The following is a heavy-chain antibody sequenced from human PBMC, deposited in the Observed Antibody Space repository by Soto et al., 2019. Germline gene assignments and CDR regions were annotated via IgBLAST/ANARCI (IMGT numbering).Heavy chain of an antibody. Sequence: ASVKVSCKASGYTFTSYAMHWVRQAPGQRLEWMGWINAGNGNTKYSQKFQGRVTITRDTSASTAYMELSSLRSEDTAVYYCARGSSSWYGPPIDYWGQGTLVTVSS. V-gene: IGHV1-3*01. CDR3: ARGSSSWYGPPIDY. D-gene: IGHD6-13*01. CDR1: GYTFTSYA. J-gene: IGHJ4*02. CDR2: INAGNGNT.